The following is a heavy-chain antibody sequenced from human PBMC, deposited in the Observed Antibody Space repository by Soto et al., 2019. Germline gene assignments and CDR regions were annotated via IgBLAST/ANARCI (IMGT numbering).Heavy chain of an antibody. D-gene: IGHD3-9*01. CDR1: GYTFTSYG. CDR2: ISAYNGNT. Sequence: GASVKVSCKASGYTFTSYGISWVRQAPGQGLEWMGWISAYNGNTNYAQKLQGRVTMTTDTSTSTAYMELRSLRSDDTAVYYCARAPLRYFDWLWTFDYWGQGTLVTVSS. J-gene: IGHJ4*02. V-gene: IGHV1-18*01. CDR3: ARAPLRYFDWLWTFDY.